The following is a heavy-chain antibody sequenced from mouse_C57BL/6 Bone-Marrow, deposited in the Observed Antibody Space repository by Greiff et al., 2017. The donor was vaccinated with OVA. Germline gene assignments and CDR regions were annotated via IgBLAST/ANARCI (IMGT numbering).Heavy chain of an antibody. D-gene: IGHD1-1*01. Sequence: EVKLVESGGGLVKPGGSLKLSCAASGFTFSDYGMHWVRQAPEKGLEWVAYISSGSSTIYYADTVKGRFTISRDTAKNTLFLQMTSLRSEDTAMYYCARSYYGSSYAMDYWGQGTSVTVSS. CDR2: ISSGSSTI. CDR3: ARSYYGSSYAMDY. CDR1: GFTFSDYG. V-gene: IGHV5-17*01. J-gene: IGHJ4*01.